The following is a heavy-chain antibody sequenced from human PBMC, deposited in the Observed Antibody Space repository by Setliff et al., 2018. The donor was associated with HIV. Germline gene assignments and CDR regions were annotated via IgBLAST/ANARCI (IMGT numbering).Heavy chain of an antibody. V-gene: IGHV3-13*01. Sequence: GGSLRLSCEASGFIFSNHDFHWVRQAAGKGLEWVSAIGTGGDTYYVDSVKGRFTISRENARNSLYLQINSLRAEDTAVYYCAKDNSSSSIYHYYGMDVWGQGTTVTVSS. CDR2: IGTGGDT. J-gene: IGHJ6*02. D-gene: IGHD6-6*01. CDR1: GFIFSNHD. CDR3: AKDNSSSSIYHYYGMDV.